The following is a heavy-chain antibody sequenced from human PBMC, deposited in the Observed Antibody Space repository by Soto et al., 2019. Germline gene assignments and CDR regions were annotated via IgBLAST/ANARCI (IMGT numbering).Heavy chain of an antibody. CDR2: IIPIFGTA. CDR3: ARAGIAAAGTGNWYFDL. J-gene: IGHJ2*01. V-gene: IGHV1-69*12. D-gene: IGHD6-13*01. CDR1: GGTFSSYA. Sequence: QVQLVQSGAEVKKPGSSVKVSCKASGGTFSSYAISWVRQAPGQGLEWMGGIIPIFGTANYAQKFQGRVTITADESTSTAYVELSSLRSEDTAVYYCARAGIAAAGTGNWYFDLWGRGTLVTVSS.